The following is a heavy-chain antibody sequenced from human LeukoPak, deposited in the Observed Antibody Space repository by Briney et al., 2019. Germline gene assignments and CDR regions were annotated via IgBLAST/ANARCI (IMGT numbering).Heavy chain of an antibody. Sequence: PGGSLRLSCAASGFTFSDHYMSWIRQAPGKGLEWLSYITSSSTTTSYADSVKGRFTVSRDNAKNSPYLQMNGLRADDTAVYYCVRGAGPLFDPWGQGTLVTVSS. J-gene: IGHJ5*02. CDR3: VRGAGPLFDP. CDR1: GFTFSDHY. V-gene: IGHV3-11*01. CDR2: ITSSSTTT.